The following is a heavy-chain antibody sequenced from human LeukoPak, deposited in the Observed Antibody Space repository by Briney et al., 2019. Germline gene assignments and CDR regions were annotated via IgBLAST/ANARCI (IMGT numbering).Heavy chain of an antibody. CDR1: GFTFSSYA. Sequence: GGSLRLSCAASGFTFSSYAMSWVRQAPGKGLEWVSAISGSGGSTYYAGSVKGRFTISRDNSKNTLYLQMNSLRAEDTAVYYCAKDRGFGVVTAFDYWGQGTLVTVSS. V-gene: IGHV3-23*01. D-gene: IGHD3-3*01. CDR2: ISGSGGST. CDR3: AKDRGFGVVTAFDY. J-gene: IGHJ4*02.